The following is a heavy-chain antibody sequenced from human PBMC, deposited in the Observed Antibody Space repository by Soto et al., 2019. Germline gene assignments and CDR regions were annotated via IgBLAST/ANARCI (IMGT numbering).Heavy chain of an antibody. CDR3: AKSSTTVTTYTHLDY. CDR1: GFTFSSYG. J-gene: IGHJ4*02. CDR2: ISYDGSNK. Sequence: GGSLRLSCAASGFTFSSYGMHWVRQAPGKGLEWVAVISYDGSNKYYADSVKGRFTISRDNSKNTLYLQMNSLRAEDTAVYYCAKSSTTVTTYTHLDYWGQGTLVTVSS. D-gene: IGHD4-17*01. V-gene: IGHV3-30*18.